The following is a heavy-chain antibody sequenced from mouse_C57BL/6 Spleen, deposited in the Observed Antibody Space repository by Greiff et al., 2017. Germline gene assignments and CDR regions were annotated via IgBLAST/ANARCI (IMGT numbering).Heavy chain of an antibody. D-gene: IGHD1-1*01. CDR3: ARRRVYGSSLDY. CDR2: IYPSDSET. J-gene: IGHJ2*01. V-gene: IGHV1-61*01. Sequence: QVHVKQPGAELVRPGSSVKLSRKASGYTFTSYWMDWVKQRPGQGLEWIGNIYPSDSETHYNQKFKDKATLTVDKSSSTAYMQLSSLTSEDSAVYYCARRRVYGSSLDYWGQGTTLTVSS. CDR1: GYTFTSYW.